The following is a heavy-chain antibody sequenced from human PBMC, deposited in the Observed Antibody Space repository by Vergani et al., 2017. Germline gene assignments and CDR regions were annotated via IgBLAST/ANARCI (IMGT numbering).Heavy chain of an antibody. J-gene: IGHJ3*02. Sequence: QVQLVQSGAEVKKPGASVKVSCKASGYTFTSYDINWVRQATGQGLEWMGWMNPNSGNTGYAQKFQGRVTMTRNTSISTAYMELSSLRSEDTAVYYCAREPRYCSSTSCYSDAFDIWGQGTMVTVSS. V-gene: IGHV1-8*01. D-gene: IGHD2-2*01. CDR1: GYTFTSYD. CDR2: MNPNSGNT. CDR3: AREPRYCSSTSCYSDAFDI.